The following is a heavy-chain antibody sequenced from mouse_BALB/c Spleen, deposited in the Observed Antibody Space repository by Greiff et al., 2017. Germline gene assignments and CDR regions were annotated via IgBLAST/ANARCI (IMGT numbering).Heavy chain of an antibody. CDR1: GYTFTSYT. D-gene: IGHD1-1*01. CDR2: INPSSGYT. V-gene: IGHV1-4*01. Sequence: QVQLKQSGAELARPGASVKMSCKASGYTFTSYTMHWVKQRPGQGLEWIGYINPSSGYTNYNQKFKDKATLTADKSSSTAYMQLSSLTSEDSAVYYCASINYYGSSYPFAYWGQGTLVTVSA. J-gene: IGHJ3*01. CDR3: ASINYYGSSYPFAY.